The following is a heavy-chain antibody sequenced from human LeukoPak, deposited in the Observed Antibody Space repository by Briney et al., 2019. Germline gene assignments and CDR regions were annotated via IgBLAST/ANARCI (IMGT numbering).Heavy chain of an antibody. D-gene: IGHD2-2*01. V-gene: IGHV3-49*04. CDR1: GFTFGDYA. CDR2: IRSKAYGGTT. Sequence: GGSLRLSCTASGFTFGDYAMSWVRQAPGKGLEWVGFIRSKAYGGTTEYGASVKGRFTISRDDSKSIAYLQMNSLKTEDTAVYYCTRAVTPPSNIEYIVVVSAAIYYYYGMDVWGQGTTVTVSS. J-gene: IGHJ6*02. CDR3: TRAVTPPSNIEYIVVVSAAIYYYYGMDV.